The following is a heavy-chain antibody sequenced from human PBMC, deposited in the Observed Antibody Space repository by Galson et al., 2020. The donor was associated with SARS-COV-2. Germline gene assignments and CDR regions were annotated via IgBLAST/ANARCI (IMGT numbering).Heavy chain of an antibody. CDR1: GGTFSSDA. J-gene: IGHJ6*02. V-gene: IGHV1-69*13. Sequence: GASVKVSCKASGGTFSSDAISWVRQAPGQGLEWMGGIIPIFGTANYAQKFQGRVTITADESTSTAYMELNSLRSEDTAVYYCAREDTSSWYRYYYGMDVWGQGTTVTVSS. D-gene: IGHD6-13*01. CDR2: IIPIFGTA. CDR3: AREDTSSWYRYYYGMDV.